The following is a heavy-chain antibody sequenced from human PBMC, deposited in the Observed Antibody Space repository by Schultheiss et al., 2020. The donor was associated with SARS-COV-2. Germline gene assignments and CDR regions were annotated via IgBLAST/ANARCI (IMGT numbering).Heavy chain of an antibody. CDR1: GGSISSSSYY. CDR2: IYYSGST. D-gene: IGHD3-22*01. V-gene: IGHV4-39*01. CDR3: ARSPTLRVITSKGYFDY. J-gene: IGHJ4*02. Sequence: SQTLSLTCTVSGGSISSSSYYWGWIRQPPGKGLEWIGSIYYSGSTYYNPSLKSRVTISVDTSKNQFSLKLSSVTAADTAVYYCARSPTLRVITSKGYFDYWGQGTLVTVSS.